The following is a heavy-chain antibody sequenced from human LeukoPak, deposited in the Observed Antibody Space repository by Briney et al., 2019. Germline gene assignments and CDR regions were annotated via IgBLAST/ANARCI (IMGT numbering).Heavy chain of an antibody. CDR1: GFTFGDYY. Sequence: GGSLRLSCAASGFTFGDYYMSWIRQAPGKGLEWVSYISSSGSTIYYADSVKGRFTISRGNAKNSLYLQINILRAEDTAVYYCARGLSYCSNEVCPFDYWGQGTQVTVSS. D-gene: IGHD2-8*01. CDR3: ARGLSYCSNEVCPFDY. CDR2: ISSSGSTI. J-gene: IGHJ4*02. V-gene: IGHV3-11*04.